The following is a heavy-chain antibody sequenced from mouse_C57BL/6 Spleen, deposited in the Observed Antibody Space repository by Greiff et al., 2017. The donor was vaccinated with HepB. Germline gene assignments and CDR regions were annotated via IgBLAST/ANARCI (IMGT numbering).Heavy chain of an antibody. Sequence: EVKVVESGGGLVKPGGSLKLSCAASGFTFSDYGMHWVRQAPEKGLEWVAYISSGSSTIYYADTVKGRFTISRDNAKNTLFLQMTSLRSEDTAMYYCARTQIYYGNYNYAMDYWGQGTSVTVSS. CDR1: GFTFSDYG. CDR3: ARTQIYYGNYNYAMDY. J-gene: IGHJ4*01. CDR2: ISSGSSTI. V-gene: IGHV5-17*01. D-gene: IGHD2-1*01.